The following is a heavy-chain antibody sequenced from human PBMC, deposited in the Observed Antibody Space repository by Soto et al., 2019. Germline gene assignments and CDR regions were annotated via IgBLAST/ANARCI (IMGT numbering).Heavy chain of an antibody. J-gene: IGHJ5*02. V-gene: IGHV4-30-4*01. CDR2: VYYTGST. CDR3: VRAPRQGAVAPHWFDR. CDR1: AASIRSAEYY. Sequence: SETRSHTCTVSAASIRSAEYYGSWIRQAPGKGLEWIGYVYYTGSTYYNPSLMSRLTISVDTSKNQFSLKLTSVTAAETAVYNCVRAPRQGAVAPHWFDRWGQGTQVTFAS.